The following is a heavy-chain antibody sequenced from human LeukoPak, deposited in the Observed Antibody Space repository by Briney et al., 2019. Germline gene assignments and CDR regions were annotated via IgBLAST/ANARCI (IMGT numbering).Heavy chain of an antibody. CDR1: GGSVSSGSYY. CDR3: ARLPLRECSGGSCYSRSSGWYGYYYYYGMDV. CDR2: INHSGST. V-gene: IGHV4-39*07. J-gene: IGHJ6*02. Sequence: PSETLSLTCTVSGGSVSSGSYYWSWIRQPPGKGLEWIGEINHSGSTNYNPSLKSRVTISVDTSKNQFSLKLSSVTAADTAVYYCARLPLRECSGGSCYSRSSGWYGYYYYYGMDVWGQGTTVTVSS. D-gene: IGHD2-15*01.